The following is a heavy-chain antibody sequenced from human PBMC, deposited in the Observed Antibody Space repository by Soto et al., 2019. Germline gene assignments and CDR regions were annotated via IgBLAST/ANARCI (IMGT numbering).Heavy chain of an antibody. CDR2: ISANNGNT. J-gene: IGHJ3*02. CDR3: ARDVDIVVVVAALPRYAFDI. D-gene: IGHD2-15*01. CDR1: GYTFTSYG. Sequence: ASVKVSCKASGYTFTSYGITWVRQAPGQGLEWMGWISANNGNTSYAQKFQGRVTMTRDTSTSTVYMELSSLRSEDTAVYYCARDVDIVVVVAALPRYAFDIWGQGTMVTVSS. V-gene: IGHV1-18*01.